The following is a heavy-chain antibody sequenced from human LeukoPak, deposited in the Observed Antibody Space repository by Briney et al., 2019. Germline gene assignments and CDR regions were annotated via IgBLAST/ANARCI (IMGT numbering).Heavy chain of an antibody. CDR2: IWYDGSKK. CDR1: GFTFRNYG. J-gene: IGHJ4*02. Sequence: PGRSLRLSCEASGFTFRNYGMHWVRQAPGKGLEWVAVIWYDGSKKNHADSVKGRFTISRDNSKSTLYLQMNSLRAEDTAVYYCAKIGSYSVLGAYYFDSWGQGTLVTVSS. D-gene: IGHD1-26*01. CDR3: AKIGSYSVLGAYYFDS. V-gene: IGHV3-33*06.